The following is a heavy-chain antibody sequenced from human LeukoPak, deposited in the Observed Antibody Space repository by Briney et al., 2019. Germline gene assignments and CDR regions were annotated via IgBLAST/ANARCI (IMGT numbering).Heavy chain of an antibody. V-gene: IGHV3-23*01. CDR1: GFTFSSYA. D-gene: IGHD5-18*01. CDR2: ISGTGGTT. J-gene: IGHJ3*02. Sequence: GGSLTLSCAASGFTFSSYAMNWVRQAPGKGLEWISGISGTGGTTYYAVPVKGRVTISRDNSKNTLYLQMNGLRPEGTAVYYCAKSSEFSYGPAYAFDIWGQGTMVTVSS. CDR3: AKSSEFSYGPAYAFDI.